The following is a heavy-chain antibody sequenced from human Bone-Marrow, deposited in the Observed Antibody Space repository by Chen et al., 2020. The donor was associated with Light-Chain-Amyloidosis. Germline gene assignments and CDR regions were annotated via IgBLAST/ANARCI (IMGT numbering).Heavy chain of an antibody. J-gene: IGHJ3*02. V-gene: IGHV1-24*01. D-gene: IGHD6-13*01. CDR3: ATRWDAFDI. Sequence: QVQLVQSGAEVKRPGASVKVSCKVSGDTLTELSVHWVRQPPGKGLEWVGGAEHEDATTLYSQKFQGRVTITGDTSTDTAYMELISLTSDDTAVYFCATRWDAFDIWGQGTLVTVSS. CDR1: GDTLTELS. CDR2: AEHEDATT.